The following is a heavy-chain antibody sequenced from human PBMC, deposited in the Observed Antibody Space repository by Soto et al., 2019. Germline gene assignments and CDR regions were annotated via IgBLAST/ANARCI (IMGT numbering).Heavy chain of an antibody. CDR1: GGSISSYY. V-gene: IGHV4-59*01. D-gene: IGHD4-17*01. Sequence: QVQLQESGPGLVKPSETLSLTCTVSGGSISSYYWSWIRQPPGKGLEWIGYIYYSGSTNYNPSLKRRVTITVDTSKNQFSLKLSSVTAADTAVHYCARGDGDHVLDYWGQGTLVTVSS. CDR2: IYYSGST. J-gene: IGHJ4*02. CDR3: ARGDGDHVLDY.